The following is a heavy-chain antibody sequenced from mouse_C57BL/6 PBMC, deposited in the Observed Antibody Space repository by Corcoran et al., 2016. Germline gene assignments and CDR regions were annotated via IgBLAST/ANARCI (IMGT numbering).Heavy chain of an antibody. V-gene: IGHV9-3*01. Sequence: QIQLVQSGPELKKPGETVKISCKASGYTFTTYGMSWVKQAPGKGLKWMGWINTYSGVPTYADDFKGRFAFSLETSASTAYLQINNLKNEDTAPYFCAKNDYDGCDYWGQGTTLTVSS. CDR3: AKNDYDGCDY. CDR2: INTYSGVP. D-gene: IGHD2-4*01. J-gene: IGHJ2*01. CDR1: GYTFTTYG.